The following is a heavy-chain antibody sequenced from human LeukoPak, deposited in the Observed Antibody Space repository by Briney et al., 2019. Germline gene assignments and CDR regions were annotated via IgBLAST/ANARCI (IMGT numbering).Heavy chain of an antibody. CDR2: IYYSGST. J-gene: IGHJ4*02. D-gene: IGHD3-10*01. CDR3: ARGLGFGELVIDY. Sequence: PSETLSLTCTVSGGSISSSSYYWGWIRQPPGKGLEWIGSIYYSGSTYYNPSLKSRVTISVDRSKNQFSLKLSSVTAADTAVYYCARGLGFGELVIDYWGQGTLVTVSS. V-gene: IGHV4-39*07. CDR1: GGSISSSSYY.